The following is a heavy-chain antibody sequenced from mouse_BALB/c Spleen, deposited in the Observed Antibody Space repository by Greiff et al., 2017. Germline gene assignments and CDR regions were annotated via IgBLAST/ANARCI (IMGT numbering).Heavy chain of an antibody. CDR3: ARAIYYDNYDWCFDV. D-gene: IGHD2-1*01. Sequence: VQLQQSGPELVKPGASVKISCKTSGYTFTEYTMHWVKQSHGKSLEWIGGINPNNGGTSYNQKFKGKATLTVDTSSSTAYMELRSLTSEDSAVYSCARAIYYDNYDWCFDVWGAGTTVTVSS. CDR1: GYTFTEYT. CDR2: INPNNGGT. V-gene: IGHV1-18*01. J-gene: IGHJ1*01.